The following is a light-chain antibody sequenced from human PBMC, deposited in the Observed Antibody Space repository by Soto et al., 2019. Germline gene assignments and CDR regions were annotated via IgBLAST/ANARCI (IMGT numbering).Light chain of an antibody. J-gene: IGKJ4*01. CDR3: QQYGSSPLT. V-gene: IGKV3-20*01. CDR1: QSVSSSY. CDR2: GAS. Sequence: DIVLTQSPGTLSWSPGERATLSCRASQSVSSSYLAWYQQKPGQAPRLLIYGASFRATGIPDRFSGSGSGTDFTLTISRLEPEDFAVYYCQQYGSSPLTFGGGTKVEIK.